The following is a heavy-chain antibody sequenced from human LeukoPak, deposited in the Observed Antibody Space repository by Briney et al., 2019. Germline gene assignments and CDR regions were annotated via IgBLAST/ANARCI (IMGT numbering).Heavy chain of an antibody. D-gene: IGHD3-9*01. J-gene: IGHJ4*02. CDR3: AKDIDILTGYSFGYYFDY. Sequence: GGSLRLSCAASGFTFSSYGMHWVRQAPGKGLEWVSFIRYDGSNKYYADSVKGRFTISRDNSKNTLYLQMNSLRAEDTAVYYCAKDIDILTGYSFGYYFDYWGQGTLVTVSS. CDR2: IRYDGSNK. V-gene: IGHV3-30*02. CDR1: GFTFSSYG.